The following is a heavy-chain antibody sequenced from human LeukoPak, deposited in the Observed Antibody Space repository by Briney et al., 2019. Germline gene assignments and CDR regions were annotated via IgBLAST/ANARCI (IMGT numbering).Heavy chain of an antibody. CDR1: GGSFSGYY. J-gene: IGHJ4*02. CDR3: ARQGGNDSSGYYPDY. Sequence: SETLSLTCAVYGGSFSGYYWSWIRQPPGKGLEWIGEINHSGSTNYNPSLKSRVTISVDTSKNQFSLKLISVTAADTAVYYCARQGGNDSSGYYPDYWGQGTLVTVSS. V-gene: IGHV4-34*01. D-gene: IGHD3-22*01. CDR2: INHSGST.